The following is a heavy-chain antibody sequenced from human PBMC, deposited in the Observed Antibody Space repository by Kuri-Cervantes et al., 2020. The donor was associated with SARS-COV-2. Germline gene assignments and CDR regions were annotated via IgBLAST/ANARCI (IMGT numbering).Heavy chain of an antibody. CDR3: AKDMGDCGGDCYRFDY. D-gene: IGHD2-21*01. V-gene: IGHV3-38-3*01. J-gene: IGHJ4*02. Sequence: GGSLRLSCAASGFTVSSNEMSWVRQAPGKGLEWVSSISGGSTYYADSRKGRFTISRDNSKNTLYLQMNSLRAEDTAVYYCAKDMGDCGGDCYRFDYWGQGTLVTVSS. CDR2: ISGGST. CDR1: GFTVSSNE.